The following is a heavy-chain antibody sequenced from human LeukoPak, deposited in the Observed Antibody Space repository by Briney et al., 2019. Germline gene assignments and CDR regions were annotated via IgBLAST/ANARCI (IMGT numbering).Heavy chain of an antibody. V-gene: IGHV3-30*03. J-gene: IGHJ4*02. CDR2: ILYDGSRK. CDR1: GFTFTNYG. CDR3: ARVGYTGTWYSSPPFDY. Sequence: GGSLRLSCAASGFTFTNYGMHWVRQAPGKGLEWVANILYDGSRKNYADSVKGRFSVYRDNSNYSLYLQMNSLRIEDTAVYYCARVGYTGTWYSSPPFDYWGQGTLVTVSS. D-gene: IGHD6-13*01.